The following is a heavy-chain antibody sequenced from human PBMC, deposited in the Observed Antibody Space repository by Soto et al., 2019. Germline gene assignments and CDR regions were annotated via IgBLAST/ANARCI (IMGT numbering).Heavy chain of an antibody. Sequence: PGGSQRLSCADSGFTYSSYAMHWVRQAPGKGLEWVAVISYDGSNKYYADSVKGRFTISRDNSKNTLYLQMNSLRAEDTAVYYCARAQGPFDYWGQGTLVTVSS. CDR2: ISYDGSNK. J-gene: IGHJ4*02. CDR1: GFTYSSYA. CDR3: ARAQGPFDY. V-gene: IGHV3-30-3*01.